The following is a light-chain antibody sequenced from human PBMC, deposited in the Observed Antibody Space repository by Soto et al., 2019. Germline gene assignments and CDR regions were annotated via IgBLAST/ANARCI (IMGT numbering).Light chain of an antibody. CDR3: QQRSNWIT. V-gene: IGKV3-11*01. CDR1: QSVSSY. CDR2: DAS. J-gene: IGKJ5*01. Sequence: VMTQYVRNRAMSRGEIDPLCRRASQSVSSYLAWYQQKPGQAPRLLIYDASNRATGIPARFSGSGSGTDFTLTISSLEPEDFAVYYGQQRSNWITCGQGTRLEIK.